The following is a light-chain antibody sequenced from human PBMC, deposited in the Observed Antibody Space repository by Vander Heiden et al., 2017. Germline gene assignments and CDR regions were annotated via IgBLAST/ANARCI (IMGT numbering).Light chain of an antibody. CDR2: GAS. Sequence: EMVLTQSPCTLSLSPGERATLSCRASQSVSSSYLAWYQQKPGQAPRLLIYGASSRATGIPDRFSGSGSGTDFTLTISRLEPEDFAVYYCQQDGSSAWTFGQGTKVXIK. J-gene: IGKJ1*01. CDR1: QSVSSSY. CDR3: QQDGSSAWT. V-gene: IGKV3-20*01.